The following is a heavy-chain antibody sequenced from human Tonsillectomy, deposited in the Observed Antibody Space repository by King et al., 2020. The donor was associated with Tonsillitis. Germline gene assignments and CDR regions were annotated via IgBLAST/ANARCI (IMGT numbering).Heavy chain of an antibody. Sequence: AQLVQSGGGVVQPGRSLRLSCAASGFTFSSYGMHWVRQAPGKGLEWVAVIWYDGSNKYYADSVKGRFTISRDNSKNTLYLQMNSLRAEDTAVYYCASEYCGGDCYPGRRAFDIWGQGTMVTVSS. CDR3: ASEYCGGDCYPGRRAFDI. CDR2: IWYDGSNK. J-gene: IGHJ3*02. D-gene: IGHD2-21*02. CDR1: GFTFSSYG. V-gene: IGHV3-33*01.